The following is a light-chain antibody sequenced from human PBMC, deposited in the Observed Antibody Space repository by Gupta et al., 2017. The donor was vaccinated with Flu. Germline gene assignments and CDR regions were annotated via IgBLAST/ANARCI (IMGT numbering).Light chain of an antibody. CDR3: LQHNSYPWT. CDR1: QGIRND. J-gene: IGKJ1*01. Sequence: DIQMTQSPSYLSASVGDRVTITCRASQGIRNDLGWFQQKPGKAPKRLIYGAYRLKRGVPSRFSGSGSGTEFTLTISILQPEDFASYYWLQHNSYPWTFGQGTKVEIK. V-gene: IGKV1-17*01. CDR2: GAY.